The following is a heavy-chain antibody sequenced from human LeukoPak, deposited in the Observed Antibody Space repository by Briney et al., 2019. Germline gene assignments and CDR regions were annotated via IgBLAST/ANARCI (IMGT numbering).Heavy chain of an antibody. CDR3: AKDRLLNCRGDCYIFDY. V-gene: IGHV3-23*01. J-gene: IGHJ4*02. D-gene: IGHD2-21*02. CDR1: GLTLRSYV. Sequence: PGGSLRLSCVASGLTLRSYVMNWVRQTPGKGLEWVSSISGSGDGTFYADSVKGRFSISRDNSKNTLYLQVNGLRTEDTAVYYCAKDRLLNCRGDCYIFDYWGQGTVVTVSS. CDR2: ISGSGDGT.